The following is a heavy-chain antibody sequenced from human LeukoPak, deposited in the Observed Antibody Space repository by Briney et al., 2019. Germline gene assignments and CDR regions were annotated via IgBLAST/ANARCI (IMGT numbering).Heavy chain of an antibody. D-gene: IGHD6-13*01. CDR1: GYSISSGYY. CDR3: ARDRAAAAFFDY. CDR2: IRHSGST. J-gene: IGHJ4*02. V-gene: IGHV4-38-2*02. Sequence: PSETLSLTCAVSGYSISSGYYWDWIRPPPGKGLEWIGSIRHSGSTYYNPSLKSRVTISVDTSKNQFSLKLSSVTAADTAVYYCARDRAAAAFFDYWGQGTLVTVSS.